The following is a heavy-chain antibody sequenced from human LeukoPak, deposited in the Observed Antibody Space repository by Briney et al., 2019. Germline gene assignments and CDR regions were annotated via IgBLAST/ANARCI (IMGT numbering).Heavy chain of an antibody. V-gene: IGHV1-69*13. CDR1: GGTFNNHA. Sequence: GASVKVSCKASGGTFNNHAFYWVRQAPGQGLDWMGGIIPVSGTPNYAQKFQGRVTISADESTSTLYMTLSSLRSDDTAMYYCVRGKLGTLWFDYWGQGTLVTVSS. CDR2: IIPVSGTP. D-gene: IGHD3-16*01. J-gene: IGHJ4*02. CDR3: VRGKLGTLWFDY.